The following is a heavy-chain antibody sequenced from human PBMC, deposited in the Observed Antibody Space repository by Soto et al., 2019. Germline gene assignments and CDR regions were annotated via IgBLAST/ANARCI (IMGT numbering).Heavy chain of an antibody. CDR1: GYSFTSYW. CDR3: ARHIGTTVSYYYYMDV. D-gene: IGHD4-4*01. Sequence: PGESLKISCKGSGYSFTSYWIGWVRQMPGKGLEWMGIIYPGDSDTRYSPSFQGQVTISADKSISTAYLQLSSLKASDTAMYYCARHIGTTVSYYYYMDVWGKGTTVTVSS. CDR2: IYPGDSDT. J-gene: IGHJ6*03. V-gene: IGHV5-51*01.